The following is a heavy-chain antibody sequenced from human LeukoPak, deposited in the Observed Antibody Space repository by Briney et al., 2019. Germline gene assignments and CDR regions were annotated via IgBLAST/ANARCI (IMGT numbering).Heavy chain of an antibody. Sequence: ASVKVSCKASGGTFSNYAISWVRQAPGQGLEWMGGIIPMFGIANYAEKFQGRVTITADKSTSTAYMELSSLRSEDTAVYYCAVAAANTRLGDALDIWGQGTMVTVSS. CDR2: IIPMFGIA. D-gene: IGHD6-13*01. V-gene: IGHV1-69*17. CDR3: AVAAANTRLGDALDI. CDR1: GGTFSNYA. J-gene: IGHJ3*02.